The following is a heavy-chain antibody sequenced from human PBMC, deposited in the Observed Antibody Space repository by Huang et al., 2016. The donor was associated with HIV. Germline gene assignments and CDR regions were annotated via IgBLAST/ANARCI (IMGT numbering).Heavy chain of an antibody. V-gene: IGHV3-30*03. CDR3: GRDPAAITETSSHYYYFMDV. CDR2: ISYDGRTE. J-gene: IGHJ6*03. Sequence: QVQLVESGGGVVRSGGSLRLSCAGSGFTFRSHASPWASQPPGKGVEGVGVISYDGRTEHLADTVEGRFTISRDNSRNTVSLQMNSLRPEDTAVYFCGRDPAAITETSSHYYYFMDVWGNGTTVIVSS. D-gene: IGHD2-15*01. CDR1: GFTFRSHA.